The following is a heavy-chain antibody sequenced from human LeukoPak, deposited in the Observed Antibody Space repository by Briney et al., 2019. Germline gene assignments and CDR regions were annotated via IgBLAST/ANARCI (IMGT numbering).Heavy chain of an antibody. V-gene: IGHV3-74*01. CDR1: GFTLSTYW. CDR3: ARELSSSSSRWFDP. D-gene: IGHD6-13*01. CDR2: INSDGSST. J-gene: IGHJ5*02. Sequence: PGGSLRLSCAASGFTLSTYWMHWVRQATGKGLVWVSRINSDGSSTNYADSVKGRFTISRDNANNTLYLQMNSLRAEDTAVYYCARELSSSSSRWFDPWGQGTRVTVSS.